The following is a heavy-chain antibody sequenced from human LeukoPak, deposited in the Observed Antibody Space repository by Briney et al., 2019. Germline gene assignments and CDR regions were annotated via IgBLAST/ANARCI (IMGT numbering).Heavy chain of an antibody. CDR1: GFTFSSYA. V-gene: IGHV3-23*01. CDR3: AKDGSRGDIAVVPVHGLDV. D-gene: IGHD2-2*01. J-gene: IGHJ6*02. Sequence: AGGSLRLSCAATGFTFSSYAMNWVRQAPGKGLEWVSDISGSGGSTYYADSVKGRFTISRDISKNTLLLQMNSLRAEDTAVYYFAKDGSRGDIAVVPVHGLDVWGQGTTGTVSS. CDR2: ISGSGGST.